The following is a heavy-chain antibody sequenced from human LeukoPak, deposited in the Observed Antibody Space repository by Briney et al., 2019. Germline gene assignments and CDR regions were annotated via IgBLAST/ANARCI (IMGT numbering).Heavy chain of an antibody. CDR3: ARVDSSGYGVGFDY. J-gene: IGHJ4*02. CDR1: GFTFSSYS. D-gene: IGHD6-19*01. Sequence: KPGGSLRLSCAASGFTFSSYSMNWVRQAPGKGLEWVSSISSSSSYIYYADSVKGRFTISRDNAKNSLYLQMNSLRAEDTAVYYCARVDSSGYGVGFDYWGQGTLVTVSS. CDR2: ISSSSSYI. V-gene: IGHV3-21*01.